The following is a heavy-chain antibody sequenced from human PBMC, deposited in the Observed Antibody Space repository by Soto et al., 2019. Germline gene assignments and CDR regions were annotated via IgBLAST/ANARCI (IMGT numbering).Heavy chain of an antibody. D-gene: IGHD6-6*01. V-gene: IGHV1-8*01. CDR3: ARGVRIAARPGKPYYYGMDV. Sequence: QVQLVQSGAEVKKPGASVKVSRKASGYTFTSYDINWVRQATGQGLEWMGWMNPNSGNTGYAQKFQGRVTMTRNTSISTAYMELSSLRSEDTAVYYCARGVRIAARPGKPYYYGMDVWGQGTTVTVSS. J-gene: IGHJ6*02. CDR2: MNPNSGNT. CDR1: GYTFTSYD.